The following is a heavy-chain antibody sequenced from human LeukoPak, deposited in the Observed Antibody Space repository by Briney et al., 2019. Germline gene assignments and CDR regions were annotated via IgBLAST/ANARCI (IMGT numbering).Heavy chain of an antibody. J-gene: IGHJ4*02. CDR3: PRDRGDYAFDY. D-gene: IGHD4-17*01. CDR1: GFTSSSYG. CDR2: IWYDGSNK. V-gene: IGHV3-33*01. Sequence: GGSLRLSCAASGFTSSSYGMHWVRQAPGKGLEWVAVIWYDGSNKYYADSVKGRFTIPRDNSKNTLYLQMNSLRAEDTAVYYCPRDRGDYAFDYWGQGTLVTVSS.